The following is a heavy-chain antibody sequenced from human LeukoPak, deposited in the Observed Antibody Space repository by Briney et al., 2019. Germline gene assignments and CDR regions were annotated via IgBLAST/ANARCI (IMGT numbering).Heavy chain of an antibody. V-gene: IGHV3-23*01. J-gene: IGHJ4*02. D-gene: IGHD2-2*01. Sequence: HGGSLRLSCAASGFTFSSYAMRWVRQAPGKGVEGVSAISASPAPTFYAASFKAPFTISRDNSKNTLYLQMTSLRAEDTAVYYCAKYSLYHYYFDYWGQGTLVTVSS. CDR2: ISASPAPT. CDR1: GFTFSSYA. CDR3: AKYSLYHYYFDY.